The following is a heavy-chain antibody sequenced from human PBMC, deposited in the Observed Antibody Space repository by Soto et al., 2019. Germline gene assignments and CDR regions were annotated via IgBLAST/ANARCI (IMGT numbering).Heavy chain of an antibody. CDR1: GFTFSSYS. CDR3: ARPLYGSGGSHFDS. V-gene: IGHV3-48*01. CDR2: ISSTSSTI. D-gene: IGHD3-10*01. J-gene: IGHJ4*02. Sequence: GESLKISCAASGFTFSSYSMNWVRQAPEKGLEWVSFISSTSSTIYYADSVKGRFTISRDNAKNSLYLQMNSLRAEDTAVYYCARPLYGSGGSHFDSWGQGILVTVSS.